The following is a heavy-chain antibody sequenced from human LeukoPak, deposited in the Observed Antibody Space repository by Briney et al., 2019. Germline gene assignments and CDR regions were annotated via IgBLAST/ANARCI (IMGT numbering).Heavy chain of an antibody. Sequence: ASVKVSCKASGYTFTGYYMPWVRQAPGQGLEWMGWINPNSGGTNYAQKFQGRVTMTRDTSISTVYMELSSLSSEDTAAYYCAISQSGYYEHWGQGTLVTVSS. CDR3: AISQSGYYEH. CDR1: GYTFTGYY. J-gene: IGHJ4*02. V-gene: IGHV1-2*02. CDR2: INPNSGGT. D-gene: IGHD5-18*01.